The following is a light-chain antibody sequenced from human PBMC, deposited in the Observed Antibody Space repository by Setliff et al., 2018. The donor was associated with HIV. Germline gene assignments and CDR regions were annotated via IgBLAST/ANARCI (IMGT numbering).Light chain of an antibody. V-gene: IGLV2-14*03. CDR3: SSYTSSTPLYV. CDR1: SSDVGGYNY. J-gene: IGLJ1*01. CDR2: DAS. Sequence: SALTQPASVSGSPGQSITISCTGTSSDVGGYNYVSWYQQHPGKVPKLMIYDASKRPSGVSNRFSGSKSGNTASLTISGLQAEDEADYYCSSYTSSTPLYVFGTGTKVTVL.